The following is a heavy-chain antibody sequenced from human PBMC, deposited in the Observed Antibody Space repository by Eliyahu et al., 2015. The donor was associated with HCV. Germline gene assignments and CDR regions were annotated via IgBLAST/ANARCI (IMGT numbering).Heavy chain of an antibody. CDR1: GFIFXNSV. Sequence: EVQLLQSGGGLVQPGGSLXLSCAASGFIFXNSVMSWVRRAPGKGLEWVSAISGNGGTTFYADAVRGHFTISRDNSKNTVYLQMNSLRPEDTAVYYCAKYHASGSYXHHDYWGQGALVTVSS. CDR3: AKYHASGSYXHHDY. D-gene: IGHD3-10*01. V-gene: IGHV3-23*01. CDR2: ISGNGGTT. J-gene: IGHJ4*02.